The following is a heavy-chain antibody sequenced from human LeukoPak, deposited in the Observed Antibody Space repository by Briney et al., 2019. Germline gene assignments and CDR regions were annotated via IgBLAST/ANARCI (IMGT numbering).Heavy chain of an antibody. V-gene: IGHV3-30*18. CDR2: ISYDGSKK. D-gene: IGHD1-26*01. CDR1: GFIFSTYG. CDR3: AKDVGGDLSY. J-gene: IGHJ4*02. Sequence: GGSLRLSCAASGFIFSTYGMHWVRQAPGEGLEWVAVISYDGSKKSYADSVKGRFTISRDNSKNTLYLQMNTLRVEDTALYYRAKDVGGDLSYWGQGTLVTVSS.